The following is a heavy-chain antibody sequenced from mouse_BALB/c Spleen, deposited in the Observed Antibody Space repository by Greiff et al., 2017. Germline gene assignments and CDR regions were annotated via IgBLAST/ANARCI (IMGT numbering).Heavy chain of an antibody. J-gene: IGHJ4*01. V-gene: IGHV7-3*02. CDR3: ARDGYYPYYYAMDY. CDR2: IRNKANGYTT. Sequence: VKLVESGGGLVQPGGSLRLSCATSGFTFTVYYMIWVRQPPGKALEWLGFIRNKANGYTTEYSASVKGRFTISRDNSQIILYLQMNTLRAEDSATYYCARDGYYPYYYAMDYGSQGTSVTVSS. D-gene: IGHD2-3*01. CDR1: GFTFTVYY.